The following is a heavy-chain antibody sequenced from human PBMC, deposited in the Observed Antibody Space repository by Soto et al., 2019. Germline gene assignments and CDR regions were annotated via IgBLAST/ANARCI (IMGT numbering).Heavy chain of an antibody. CDR1: GFTFSSYA. J-gene: IGHJ4*02. CDR3: GRCTSTNCHLGSDY. V-gene: IGHV3-30-3*01. CDR2: ISHDGINK. Sequence: GGSMRLSCAASGFTFSSYAMNWVRQAPGKGLEWVALISHDGINKYYADSVRGRFTISRDSSTNTLYLQMNSRRAADPAVYYCGRCTSTNCHLGSDYWGQGTLVTVSS. D-gene: IGHD2-2*01.